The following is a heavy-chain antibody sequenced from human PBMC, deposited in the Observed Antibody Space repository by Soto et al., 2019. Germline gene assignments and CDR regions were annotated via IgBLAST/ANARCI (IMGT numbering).Heavy chain of an antibody. CDR1: GFTFSSYA. D-gene: IGHD3-22*01. J-gene: IGHJ6*02. V-gene: IGHV3-23*01. Sequence: EVQLLESGGGLVQPGGSLRLSCAASGFTFSSYAMSWVRQAPGKGLEWVSAISGSGGSTYYADSVKGRFTISRDNSKNTMYLHMNSLRAEDTAVYYCAKGDYYDSSGDKHYYYYGMDVWGQGTTVTVSS. CDR2: ISGSGGST. CDR3: AKGDYYDSSGDKHYYYYGMDV.